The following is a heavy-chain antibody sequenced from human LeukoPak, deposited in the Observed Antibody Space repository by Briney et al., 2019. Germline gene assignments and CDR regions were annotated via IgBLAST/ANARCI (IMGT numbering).Heavy chain of an antibody. Sequence: PSETLSLTCTVSGGSISSSSYYWGWIRQPPGKGLEWIGSIYYSGSTNYTPSLKSRVTISVDTSKNQFSLKLSSVTAADTAVYYCARAWGSGINWFDPWGQGTLVTVSS. CDR2: IYYSGST. D-gene: IGHD3-10*01. CDR3: ARAWGSGINWFDP. CDR1: GGSISSSSYY. J-gene: IGHJ5*02. V-gene: IGHV4-39*07.